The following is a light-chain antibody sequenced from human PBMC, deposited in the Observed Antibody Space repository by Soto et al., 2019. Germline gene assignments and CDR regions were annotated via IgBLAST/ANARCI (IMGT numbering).Light chain of an antibody. CDR3: QQSFSPLWT. V-gene: IGKV1-39*01. Sequence: DIQMTQSPSCLFESVGERVTITCRASQSISNYLNWYQQKPGKAPKLLIYAASSMQSGVPSRFSGSGSETDFTLTISSLQPDDSATYYCQQSFSPLWTFGQGTKVEV. J-gene: IGKJ1*01. CDR1: QSISNY. CDR2: AAS.